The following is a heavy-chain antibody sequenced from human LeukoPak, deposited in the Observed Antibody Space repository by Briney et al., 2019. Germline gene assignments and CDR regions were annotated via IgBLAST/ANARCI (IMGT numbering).Heavy chain of an antibody. J-gene: IGHJ4*02. CDR1: GFTFDDYG. CDR3: ARDYYDSSGYYRACDY. D-gene: IGHD3-22*01. CDR2: INWNGGST. Sequence: GGSLRLSCAASGFTFDDYGMSWVRQAPGKGLEWVSGINWNGGSTGYADSVKGRFTISRDNAKNSLYLQMNSLRAEDTALYYCARDYYDSSGYYRACDYWGQGTLVTVSS. V-gene: IGHV3-20*04.